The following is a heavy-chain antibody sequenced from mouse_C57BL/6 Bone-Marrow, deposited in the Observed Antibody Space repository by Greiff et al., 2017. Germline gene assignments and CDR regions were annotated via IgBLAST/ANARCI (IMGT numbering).Heavy chain of an antibody. Sequence: VQLQQSGAELVRPGASVKLSCKASGYTFTDYYINWVKQRPGQGLEWIARIYPGSGNTYYNEKFKGKATLTAEKSSSTAYMQLSSLTSEDSAVYFCARRRHYYGSPHAMDYWGQGTSVTVSS. CDR1: GYTFTDYY. D-gene: IGHD1-1*01. CDR3: ARRRHYYGSPHAMDY. V-gene: IGHV1-76*01. CDR2: IYPGSGNT. J-gene: IGHJ4*01.